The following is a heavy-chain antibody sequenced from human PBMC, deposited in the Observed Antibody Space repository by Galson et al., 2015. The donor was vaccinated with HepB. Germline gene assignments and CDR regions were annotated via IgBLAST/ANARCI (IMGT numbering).Heavy chain of an antibody. J-gene: IGHJ4*02. CDR2: ISYDGSNK. CDR3: AKENARSRFLGRHCFDY. CDR1: GFTFSSYC. V-gene: IGHV3-30*18. Sequence: SLRLSCAPSGFTFSSYCMHWVRQAPGKGLEWVAVISYDGSNKYYADSVKGRFTICRDNSKNTLYLQMNSLRAEDTAVYYCAKENARSRFLGRHCFDYWGQGTLVTVSS. D-gene: IGHD3-3*01.